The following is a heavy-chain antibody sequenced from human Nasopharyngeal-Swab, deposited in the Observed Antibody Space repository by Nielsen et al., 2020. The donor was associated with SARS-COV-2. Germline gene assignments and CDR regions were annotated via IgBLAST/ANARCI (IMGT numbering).Heavy chain of an antibody. CDR2: IYYSGST. J-gene: IGHJ5*02. D-gene: IGHD6-19*01. CDR3: ARYRSSNGWPQGNWFDP. V-gene: IGHV4-59*12. Sequence: WIRQPPGKGLEWIGYIYYSGSTNYNPSLKSRVTISVDISKNQFSLKLNSVTAADTAVYYCARYRSSNGWPQGNWFDPWGQGTLVTVSS.